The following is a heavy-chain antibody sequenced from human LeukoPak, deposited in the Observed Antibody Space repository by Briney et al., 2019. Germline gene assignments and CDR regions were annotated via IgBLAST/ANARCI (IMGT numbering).Heavy chain of an antibody. CDR3: ARVSGWKGGYFDY. Sequence: PSETLSLTCTVSGGSISSSSYYWGWIRQPPGKGLEWIGSIYYSGSTYYNPSLKSRVTISEDTSKNQFSLKLSSVTAADTAVYYCARVSGWKGGYFDYWGQGTLVTVSS. V-gene: IGHV4-39*07. CDR2: IYYSGST. J-gene: IGHJ4*02. CDR1: GGSISSSSYY. D-gene: IGHD6-19*01.